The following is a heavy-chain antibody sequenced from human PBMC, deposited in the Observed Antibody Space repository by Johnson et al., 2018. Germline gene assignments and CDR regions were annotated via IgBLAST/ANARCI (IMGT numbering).Heavy chain of an antibody. V-gene: IGHV3-23*04. CDR2: ISGSGIGT. D-gene: IGHD2-21*02. Sequence: VQLVQSGGDLVQHGGSLRLSCTASGASGFTFSSHYMSWVRQAPGKGLEWVSAISGSGIGTYYADSVKGRFTISRDNSKNTVFPKMDRLRVEDSAIDYCAKETLHVATLVATGDFQHWGQGTLVTVSS. CDR3: AKETLHVATLVATGDFQH. J-gene: IGHJ1*01. CDR1: GFTFSSHY.